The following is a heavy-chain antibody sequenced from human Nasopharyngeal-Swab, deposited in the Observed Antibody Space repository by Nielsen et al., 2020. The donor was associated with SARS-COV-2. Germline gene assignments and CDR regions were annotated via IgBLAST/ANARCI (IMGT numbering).Heavy chain of an antibody. CDR3: ARGPVAAYCGGDCYSEVILPGFDY. J-gene: IGHJ4*02. CDR1: GGSFSGYY. V-gene: IGHV4-34*01. Sequence: SETLSLTCAVYGGSFSGYYWSWIRQPPGKGLEWIGEINHSGSTNYNPSLKSRVTISVDTSKNQFSLKLSSVTAADTALYYCARGPVAAYCGGDCYSEVILPGFDYWGQGTLVTVSS. D-gene: IGHD2-21*02. CDR2: INHSGST.